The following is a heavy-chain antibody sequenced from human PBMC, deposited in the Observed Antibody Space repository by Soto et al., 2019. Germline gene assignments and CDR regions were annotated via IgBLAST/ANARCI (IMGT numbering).Heavy chain of an antibody. J-gene: IGHJ4*02. D-gene: IGHD4-17*01. CDR2: IYSDGST. CDR3: ASRRNPYGAYDY. V-gene: IGHV3-66*01. Sequence: EVQLVVSGGGLVQPGGSLRLSCAASGFTVSSNFMSWVRQARGKGLEWVSIIYSDGSTYYADSVKGRFTISRDNSKNTLYLQMNSLRADDTAVYYCASRRNPYGAYDYWGQGTLVTVSS. CDR1: GFTVSSNF.